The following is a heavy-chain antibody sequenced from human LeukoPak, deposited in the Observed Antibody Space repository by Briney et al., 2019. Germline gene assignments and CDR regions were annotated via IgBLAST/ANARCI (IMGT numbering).Heavy chain of an antibody. CDR3: ATSRVGALYFDY. Sequence: GGSLRLSCAASGFTFSSYAMSWVRHAPGKGLEWVSAISGSGGSTYYADSVKGRFTIYRDNSKNTLYLQRNSLRAEDTAVYYCATSRVGALYFDYWGQGTLVTVSS. V-gene: IGHV3-23*01. J-gene: IGHJ4*02. CDR2: ISGSGGST. D-gene: IGHD1-26*01. CDR1: GFTFSSYA.